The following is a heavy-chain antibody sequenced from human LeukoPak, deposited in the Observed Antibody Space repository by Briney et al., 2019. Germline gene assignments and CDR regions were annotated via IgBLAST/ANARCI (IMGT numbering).Heavy chain of an antibody. CDR2: INPSGGST. J-gene: IGHJ4*02. CDR3: ARDGSSGWYFFDY. D-gene: IGHD6-19*01. Sequence: ASVKVSCKASGGTFSSYAISWVRQAPGQGLEWMGIINPSGGSTSYAQKFQGRVTMTRDTSTSTVYMELSSLRSEDTAVYYCARDGSSGWYFFDYWGQGTLVTVSS. CDR1: GGTFSSYA. V-gene: IGHV1-46*01.